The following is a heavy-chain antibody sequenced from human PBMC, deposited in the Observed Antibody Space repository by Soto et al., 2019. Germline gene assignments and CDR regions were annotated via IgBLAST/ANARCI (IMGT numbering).Heavy chain of an antibody. CDR3: AKGPGRSVSLPPRVDF. Sequence: EVQLLESGGGLVQPGGSLRLSCAASGFTFNNYAMTWVRQAPGKGLEWVSAISGGGDTTSYADSVKGRFTVSRDGSKNTLYLQMSSLRAEDTALYYCAKGPGRSVSLPPRVDFWGQRTLVSVSS. CDR2: ISGGGDTT. V-gene: IGHV3-23*01. J-gene: IGHJ4*02. CDR1: GFTFNNYA.